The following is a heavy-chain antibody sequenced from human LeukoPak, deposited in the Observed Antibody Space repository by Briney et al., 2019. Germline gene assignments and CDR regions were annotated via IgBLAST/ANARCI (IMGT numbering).Heavy chain of an antibody. CDR3: AVLGESLDY. V-gene: IGHV4-4*02. CDR2: IYHSGST. D-gene: IGHD3-10*01. CDR1: GGSISNSNW. Sequence: SGTLSLACAVSGGSISNSNWWSLVRQPPGKGLEWIGEIYHSGSTNYNPSLKSRVTMSVDKSKNQFSLKLTSVTAADTAVYYCAVLGESLDYWGQGTLVTVSS. J-gene: IGHJ4*02.